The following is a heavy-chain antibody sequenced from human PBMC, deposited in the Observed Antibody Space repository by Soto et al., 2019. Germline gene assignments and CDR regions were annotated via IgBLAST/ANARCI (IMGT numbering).Heavy chain of an antibody. CDR1: GFTFSNYA. J-gene: IGHJ4*02. D-gene: IGHD6-6*01. CDR2: ISYDGSNK. Sequence: QVQLVESGGGVVQPGRSLRLSCAASGFTFSNYAMHWVRQAPGKGLEWVAVISYDGSNKYYADSVKGRFTISRDNSKNTVYLQMNRLRAEDTAVYYCARARAHSSSPYFEYWGQGTLVTVSS. CDR3: ARARAHSSSPYFEY. V-gene: IGHV3-30-3*01.